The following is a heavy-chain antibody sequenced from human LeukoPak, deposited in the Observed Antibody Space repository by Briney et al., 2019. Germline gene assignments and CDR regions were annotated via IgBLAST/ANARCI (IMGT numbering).Heavy chain of an antibody. D-gene: IGHD3-3*01. CDR1: GGSISSGDYY. V-gene: IGHV4-30-4*08. J-gene: IGHJ4*02. Sequence: SETLSLTCTVSGGSISSGDYYWSWIRQPPGKGLEWIGYIYYSGSTYYNPSLKIRFTISVDTSKNQFSLKLSSVTAAATAVYYCARGCRDDFWSGYYWDYWGQGTLVTVSS. CDR2: IYYSGST. CDR3: ARGCRDDFWSGYYWDY.